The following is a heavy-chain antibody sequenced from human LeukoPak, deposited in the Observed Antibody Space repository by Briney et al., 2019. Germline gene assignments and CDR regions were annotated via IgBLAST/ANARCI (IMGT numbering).Heavy chain of an antibody. J-gene: IGHJ4*02. CDR3: ARGGITGTTDYFAY. Sequence: SETLSLTCAVYGGSFSGYYWSWIRQPPGKGLEWIGEINHSGSTNYNPSLKSRVTISVDTSKNQFSLKLSSVTAADTAVYYCARGGITGTTDYFAYWGQGTLVTVSS. V-gene: IGHV4-34*01. CDR1: GGSFSGYY. D-gene: IGHD1-7*01. CDR2: INHSGST.